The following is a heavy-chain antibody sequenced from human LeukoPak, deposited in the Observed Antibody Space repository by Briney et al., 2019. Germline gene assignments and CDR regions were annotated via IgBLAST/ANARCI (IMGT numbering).Heavy chain of an antibody. CDR1: GFTFGSYA. J-gene: IGHJ4*02. V-gene: IGHV3-23*01. D-gene: IGHD4-17*01. Sequence: PGGSLRLSCAASGFTFGSYAMNWVRQAPGKGLEWVSGISDSGGRTHYADSVKGRFTISRDNSKNTLYLQMNSLRAEDTALYYCAKEAGTTVTTLHVDYWGQGTLVTVSS. CDR3: AKEAGTTVTTLHVDY. CDR2: ISDSGGRT.